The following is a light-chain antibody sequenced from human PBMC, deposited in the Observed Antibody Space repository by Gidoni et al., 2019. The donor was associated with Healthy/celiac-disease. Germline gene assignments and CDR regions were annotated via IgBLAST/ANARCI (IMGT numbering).Light chain of an antibody. V-gene: IGKV4-1*01. CDR3: QQYYSTPDT. CDR2: WAS. Sequence: DIVMTQSPDSLAVSLGERATINCKSSQSVLYSSNNKNYLAWYQQKPGQPPKLLIYWASTRESGVPDRFSGSGSGTDFTLTISSLQAEDVAVYYCQQYYSTPDTFGQXTKLEIK. CDR1: QSVLYSSNNKNY. J-gene: IGKJ2*01.